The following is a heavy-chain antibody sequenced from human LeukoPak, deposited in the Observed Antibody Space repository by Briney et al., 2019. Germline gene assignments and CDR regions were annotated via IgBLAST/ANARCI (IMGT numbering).Heavy chain of an antibody. CDR2: IYYTGGT. J-gene: IGHJ4*02. CDR1: GDSITSGSYY. CDR3: AREPTIAAAGIDY. D-gene: IGHD6-13*01. Sequence: SGTLSLTCTVSGDSITSGSYYWAWIRQHPGKGLEWIGYIYYTGGTHYNPSLKSRLTISVDTSENHFSLKLSSVTAADTAVYYCAREPTIAAAGIDYWGQGTLVTVSS. V-gene: IGHV4-31*03.